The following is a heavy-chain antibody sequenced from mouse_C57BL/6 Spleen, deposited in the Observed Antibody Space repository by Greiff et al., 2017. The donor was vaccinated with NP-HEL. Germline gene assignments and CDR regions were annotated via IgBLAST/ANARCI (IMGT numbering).Heavy chain of an antibody. CDR2: IYPRDGST. Sequence: QVQLQQSGPELVKPGASVKLSCKASGYTFTSYDINWVKQRPGKGLEWIGWIYPRDGSTKYNEKFKGKATLIVDTSSSTAYMELHSLTSEDSAVYFCARSGDLYYDGSSSRGAMDYWGQGTSVTVSS. CDR1: GYTFTSYD. D-gene: IGHD1-1*01. V-gene: IGHV1-85*01. J-gene: IGHJ4*01. CDR3: ARSGDLYYDGSSSRGAMDY.